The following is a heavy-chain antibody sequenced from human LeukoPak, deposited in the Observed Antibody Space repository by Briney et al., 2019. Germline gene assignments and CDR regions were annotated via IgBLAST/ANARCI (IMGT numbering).Heavy chain of an antibody. Sequence: GGSLRLSCAASGFTFSSYGMHWVRQAPGKGLEWVAVISYDGSNKYYADSVKGRFTISRDNSKNTLYLQMNSLRAEDTAVYYCARGHGDHLLDDFDIWGQGTMVTVSS. CDR1: GFTFSSYG. D-gene: IGHD4-17*01. CDR3: ARGHGDHLLDDFDI. V-gene: IGHV3-30*19. J-gene: IGHJ3*02. CDR2: ISYDGSNK.